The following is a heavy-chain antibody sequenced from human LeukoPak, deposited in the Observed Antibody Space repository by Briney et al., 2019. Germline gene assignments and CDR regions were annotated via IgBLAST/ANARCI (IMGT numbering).Heavy chain of an antibody. CDR2: ISGNGVTT. J-gene: IGHJ4*02. CDR3: AKGYCSSTSCYTDY. D-gene: IGHD2-2*02. CDR1: GFTFSSYA. Sequence: PGGSLRLFCAASGFTFSSYAMSWVRQAPGKGLEWVSAISGNGVTTYYADSVKGRFTISRDNSKNTVYLQMNSLRAEDTAVYYCAKGYCSSTSCYTDYWGQGTLVTVSS. V-gene: IGHV3-23*01.